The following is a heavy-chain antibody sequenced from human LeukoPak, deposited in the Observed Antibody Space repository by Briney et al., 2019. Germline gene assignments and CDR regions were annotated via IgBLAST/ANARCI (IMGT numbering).Heavy chain of an antibody. CDR1: GFTFSSYG. J-gene: IGHJ5*02. CDR3: AKDYSKTSYYGSGTYYRPKWFDP. V-gene: IGHV3-30*02. D-gene: IGHD3-10*01. Sequence: PGGSLRLSCAASGFTFSSYGMHWVRQAPGKGLEWVAFIRYDGSNKYYADSVKGRFTISRDNSKNTLYLQMNSLRAEDTAVYYCAKDYSKTSYYGSGTYYRPKWFDPWGQGTLVTVSS. CDR2: IRYDGSNK.